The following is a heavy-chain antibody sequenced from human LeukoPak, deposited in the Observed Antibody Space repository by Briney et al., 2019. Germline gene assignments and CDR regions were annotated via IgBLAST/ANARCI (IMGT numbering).Heavy chain of an antibody. CDR1: GFTFDDYA. Sequence: GGSLRLSCAASGFTFDDYAMHWVRQAPGKGLEWVSGISWNSGSIGYADSVKGRFTISRDNAKNSLYLQMNSLRAEDTALYYCARGRRYFDAGYYYYYMDVWGKGTTVTISS. D-gene: IGHD3-9*01. CDR2: ISWNSGSI. J-gene: IGHJ6*03. V-gene: IGHV3-9*01. CDR3: ARGRRYFDAGYYYYYMDV.